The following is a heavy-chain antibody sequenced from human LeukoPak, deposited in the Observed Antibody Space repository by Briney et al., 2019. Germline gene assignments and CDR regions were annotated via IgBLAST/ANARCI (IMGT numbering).Heavy chain of an antibody. D-gene: IGHD3-10*01. J-gene: IGHJ2*01. CDR1: GFTSGTFG. CDR3: TRELVSSGTGYFDL. V-gene: IGHV3-23*01. CDR2: ITGSSTWT. Sequence: GGSLRLSCEASGFTSGTFGMAWVRQSPGKGLQWVSGITGSSTWTYYAASVKGRFTVPRDNSQNTLHLQMNSLRADDTAVYYCTRELVSSGTGYFDLWGRGTLVTVSS.